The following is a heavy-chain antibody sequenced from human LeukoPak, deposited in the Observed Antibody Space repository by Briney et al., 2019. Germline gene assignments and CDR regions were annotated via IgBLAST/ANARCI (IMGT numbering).Heavy chain of an antibody. J-gene: IGHJ3*02. V-gene: IGHV3-48*02. CDR3: ARSMVRGGYAFDI. CDR2: ISSSSSTI. D-gene: IGHD3-10*01. CDR1: RFTVTGYS. Sequence: AESLRPSCVAYRFTVTGYSRNWVRQAPEKGLEWVSYISSSSSTIYYADSVKGRFTISRDNAKNSLYLQMNSLRDEDTAVYYCARSMVRGGYAFDIWGQGTMVTVSS.